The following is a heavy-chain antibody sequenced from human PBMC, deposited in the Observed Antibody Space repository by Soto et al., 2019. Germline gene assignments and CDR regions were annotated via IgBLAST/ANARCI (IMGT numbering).Heavy chain of an antibody. CDR3: ARDYYDSSGYAGPAFDI. CDR2: ISAYNGNT. Sequence: ASVKVSCKASGYTFTSYGISWVRQAPGQGLEWMGWISAYNGNTNYAQKLQGRVTMTTDTSTSTAYMELRSLRSDDTAVYYCARDYYDSSGYAGPAFDIWGQGTMVIVSS. V-gene: IGHV1-18*01. CDR1: GYTFTSYG. J-gene: IGHJ3*02. D-gene: IGHD3-22*01.